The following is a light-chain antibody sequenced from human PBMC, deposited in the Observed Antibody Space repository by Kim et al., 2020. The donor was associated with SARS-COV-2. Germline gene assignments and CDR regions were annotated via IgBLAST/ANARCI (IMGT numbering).Light chain of an antibody. Sequence: QSVLTQPPSVSGAPGQRVTISCTGSSSNIGAGYDVHWYQQLPGTAPKLLIYGNSNRPSGVPDRFSGSKSGTSASLAITGLQAEDEADYYCQSYDSREGVFGGGTQLTVL. CDR1: SSNIGAGYD. J-gene: IGLJ3*02. CDR2: GNS. CDR3: QSYDSREGV. V-gene: IGLV1-40*01.